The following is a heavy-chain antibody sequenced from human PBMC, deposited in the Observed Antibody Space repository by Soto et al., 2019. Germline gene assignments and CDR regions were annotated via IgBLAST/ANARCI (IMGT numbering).Heavy chain of an antibody. V-gene: IGHV2-5*02. D-gene: IGHD6-13*01. CDR3: AHRPRYSSSWYYFDY. CDR2: IYWDDDK. Sequence: SGPTLVNPTQTLTLTCTFSGFSLSTSGVSVGWIRQPPGKALEWLALIYWDDDKRYSPTLKRRLTITKDTSKNQVVLTMTNMDPVDTATYYCAHRPRYSSSWYYFDYWGQGTLVTSPQ. CDR1: GFSLSTSGVS. J-gene: IGHJ4*02.